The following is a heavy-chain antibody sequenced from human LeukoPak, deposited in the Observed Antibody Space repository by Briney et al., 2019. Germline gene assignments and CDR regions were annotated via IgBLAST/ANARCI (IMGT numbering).Heavy chain of an antibody. V-gene: IGHV3-48*03. CDR3: ARGYCSGGSCYPDYYYYYMDV. CDR1: GFTFSSYE. Sequence: GGSLRLSCAASGFTFSSYEMNWVRQAPGKGLEWVSSISSSGSNKYYADSVKGRFTISRDNAKNSLHLQMNSLRAEDTAVYYCARGYCSGGSCYPDYYYYYMDVWGKGTTVTVFS. D-gene: IGHD2-15*01. J-gene: IGHJ6*03. CDR2: ISSSGSNK.